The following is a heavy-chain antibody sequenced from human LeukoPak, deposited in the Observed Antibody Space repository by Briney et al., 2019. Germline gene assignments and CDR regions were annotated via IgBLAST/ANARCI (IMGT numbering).Heavy chain of an antibody. D-gene: IGHD4-17*01. CDR3: ARGALRVNDAFDI. CDR2: IYTSGST. J-gene: IGHJ3*02. Sequence: SETLSLTCTVSGGSISSYYCSWIRQPAGKGLEWIGRIYTSGSTNYNPPLKSRVTMSVDTSKNQFSLKLSSVTAADTAVYYCARGALRVNDAFDIWGQGTMVTVSS. V-gene: IGHV4-4*07. CDR1: GGSISSYY.